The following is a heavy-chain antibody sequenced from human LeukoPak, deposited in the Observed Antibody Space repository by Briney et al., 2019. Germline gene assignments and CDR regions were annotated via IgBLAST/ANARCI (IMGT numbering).Heavy chain of an antibody. V-gene: IGHV4-59*12. J-gene: IGHJ4*02. D-gene: IGHD5-18*01. CDR3: ARDRAYSFGASFDY. CDR1: GGSISSYY. Sequence: SSETLSLTCTVSGGSISSYYWSWIRQPPGKGLEWIGYIYDSGSTKYNPSLKSRLTISVDTSKNQFSLKLSSVTAADTAVYYCARDRAYSFGASFDYWGQGTLVTVSS. CDR2: IYDSGST.